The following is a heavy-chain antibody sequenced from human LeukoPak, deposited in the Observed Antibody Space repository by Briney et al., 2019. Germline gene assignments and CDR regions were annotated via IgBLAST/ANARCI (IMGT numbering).Heavy chain of an antibody. J-gene: IGHJ4*02. V-gene: IGHV4-38-2*02. CDR1: GYSISSGYY. D-gene: IGHD5-18*01. Sequence: SETLSLTCTVSGYSISSGYYWGWIRQPPGKGLEWIGEINHSGSTNYNPSLKSRVTISVDTSENQFSLKLSSVTAADTAVYYCASRGHTAMFHWGQGTLVTVSS. CDR2: INHSGST. CDR3: ASRGHTAMFH.